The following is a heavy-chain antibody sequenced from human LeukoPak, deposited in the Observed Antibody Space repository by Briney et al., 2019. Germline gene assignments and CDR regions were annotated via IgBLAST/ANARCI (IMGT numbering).Heavy chain of an antibody. J-gene: IGHJ3*02. CDR1: GFSFSNYW. D-gene: IGHD3-10*01. V-gene: IGHV3-7*03. CDR3: ARGGLWFGDNVFDI. Sequence: GGSLRLSCAASGFSFSNYWMSWVRQAPGKGLDWVANIKQDGSEKNYVDSVKGRFTISRDNAKNSLYLQMNSLRAEDTAVYYCARGGLWFGDNVFDIWGQGTMVTVSS. CDR2: IKQDGSEK.